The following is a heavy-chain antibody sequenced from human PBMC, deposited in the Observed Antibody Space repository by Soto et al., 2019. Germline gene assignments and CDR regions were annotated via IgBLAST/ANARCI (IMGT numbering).Heavy chain of an antibody. Sequence: QVQLQESGPGLVKPSETLSLTCTVSGGSISSYYCSWIRQAAGKGLEWNGRIHTSGSPNYNPSLKSRVTMSADTSKNQFSLKLTSVTAADTAVYYCATGGTYFDYWGQGTLVTVSS. J-gene: IGHJ4*02. CDR1: GGSISSYY. CDR2: IHTSGSP. CDR3: ATGGTYFDY. V-gene: IGHV4-4*07.